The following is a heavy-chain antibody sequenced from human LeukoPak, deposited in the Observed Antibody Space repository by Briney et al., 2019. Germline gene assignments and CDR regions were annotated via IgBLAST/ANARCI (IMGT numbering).Heavy chain of an antibody. CDR1: GDSISSGYY. Sequence: SETLSLTCTVSGDSISSGYYWSWIRQSPGKGLEWIGYIHQSGDTYSHPSLKSRVTVSADRSTNQFSLTLSSVTAADTAVYYCARLLAADPQRERWGQGILVTVSS. D-gene: IGHD6-13*01. J-gene: IGHJ4*02. CDR2: IHQSGDT. V-gene: IGHV4-30-2*06. CDR3: ARLLAADPQRER.